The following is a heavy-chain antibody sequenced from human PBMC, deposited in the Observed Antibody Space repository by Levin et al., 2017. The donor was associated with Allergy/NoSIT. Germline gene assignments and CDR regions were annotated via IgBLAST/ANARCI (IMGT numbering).Heavy chain of an antibody. CDR1: GFTFSNAW. J-gene: IGHJ4*02. D-gene: IGHD3-3*01. CDR3: TTTNPYYDFWSGYVLKPHWGSY. Sequence: PGGSLRLSCAASGFTFSNAWMSWVRQAPGKGLEWVGRIKSKTDGGTTDYAAPVKGRFTISRDDSKNTLYLQMNSLKTEDTAVYYCTTTNPYYDFWSGYVLKPHWGSYWGQGTLVTVSS. V-gene: IGHV3-15*01. CDR2: IKSKTDGGTT.